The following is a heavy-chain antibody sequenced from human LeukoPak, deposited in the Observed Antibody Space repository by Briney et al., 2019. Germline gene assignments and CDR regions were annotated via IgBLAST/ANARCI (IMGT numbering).Heavy chain of an antibody. CDR3: ARELHGGCLSRFDY. V-gene: IGHV6-1*01. CDR2: TYYRSKWNI. CDR1: GDSASSNDVT. D-gene: IGHD2-15*01. Sequence: SQTLSLTCAISGDSASSNDVTWNWLRQSPSRGLEWLGRTYYRSKWNIDYAPSVRGRITVDADTSKNQFSLLLYSVTPEDTAVYYCARELHGGCLSRFDYWGQGTLVTVSS. J-gene: IGHJ4*02.